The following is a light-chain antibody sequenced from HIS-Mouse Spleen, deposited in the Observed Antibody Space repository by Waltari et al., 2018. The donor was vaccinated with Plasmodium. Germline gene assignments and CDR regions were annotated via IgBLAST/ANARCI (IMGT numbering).Light chain of an antibody. CDR3: CSYAGSYTYV. V-gene: IGLV2-11*01. Sequence: QSALTQPRSVSGSPGQPVTISCTGTSRDVGGYTYVSWYHQHPGKAPKLMIYDVSKRPSGVPDRFSGSKSGNTASLTISGLQAEDEADYYCCSYAGSYTYVFGTGTKVTVL. CDR1: SRDVGGYTY. CDR2: DVS. J-gene: IGLJ1*01.